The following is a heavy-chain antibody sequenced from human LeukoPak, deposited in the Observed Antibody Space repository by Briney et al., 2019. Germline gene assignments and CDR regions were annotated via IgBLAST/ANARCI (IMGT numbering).Heavy chain of an antibody. CDR1: GFTFSSFW. Sequence: GGSLRLCGAAYGFTFSSFWIHLGRQAAGTWLVLVSRINSDGSSTSYADSVKGRFTISRDNAKNSLYLQMNSLRAEDTAVYYCARDLSLYCSGGSCYSLNYWGQGTLVTVSS. V-gene: IGHV3-74*01. D-gene: IGHD2-15*01. CDR2: INSDGSST. CDR3: ARDLSLYCSGGSCYSLNY. J-gene: IGHJ4*02.